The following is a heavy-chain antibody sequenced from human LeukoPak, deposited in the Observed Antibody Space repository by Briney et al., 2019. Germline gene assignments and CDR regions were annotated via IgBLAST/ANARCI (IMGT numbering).Heavy chain of an antibody. D-gene: IGHD6-13*01. CDR1: GYTFTSYY. V-gene: IGHV1-46*01. CDR2: INPSGGST. CDR3: ARDMYSSSRTNWFDP. J-gene: IGHJ5*02. Sequence: ASVKVSCKASGYTFTSYYMHWVRQAPGQGLEWMGIINPSGGSTTYAQMFQGRVTMTRDTSTRTVYMELSSLRSDDTAVYYCARDMYSSSRTNWFDPWGQGTLVTVSS.